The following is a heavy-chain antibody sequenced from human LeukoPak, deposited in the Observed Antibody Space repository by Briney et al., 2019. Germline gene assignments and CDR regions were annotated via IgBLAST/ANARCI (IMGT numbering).Heavy chain of an antibody. J-gene: IGHJ6*02. CDR1: GGTFSSYA. CDR2: IIPILGIA. D-gene: IGHD5-18*01. Sequence: GASVKVSCKASGGTFSSYAISWVRQAPGQGLEWMGRIIPILGIANYAQKFQGRVTITADKSTSTAYMELSSLRSEDTAVYYCARDQWIQLWLDPHENYYGMDVWGQGTTVTVSS. CDR3: ARDQWIQLWLDPHENYYGMDV. V-gene: IGHV1-69*04.